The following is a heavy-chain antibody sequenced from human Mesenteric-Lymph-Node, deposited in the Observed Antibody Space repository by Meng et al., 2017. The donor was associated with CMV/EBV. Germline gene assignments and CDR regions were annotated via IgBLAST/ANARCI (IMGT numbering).Heavy chain of an antibody. CDR2: ISSSSSTI. V-gene: IGHV3-48*04. CDR1: EITFSSFT. CDR3: ASVPWSDY. D-gene: IGHD3-3*01. J-gene: IGHJ4*02. Sequence: GESLKISCAASEITFSSFTMNWVRQAPGKGLEWVSYISSSSSTIYYADSVKGRFTISRDNAKNSLYLQMNSLRAEDTAVYYCASVPWSDYWGQGTLVTVSS.